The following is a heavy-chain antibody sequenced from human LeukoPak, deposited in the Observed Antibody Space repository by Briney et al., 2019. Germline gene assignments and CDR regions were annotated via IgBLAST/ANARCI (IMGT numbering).Heavy chain of an antibody. D-gene: IGHD3-10*01. CDR3: ARDYYGSGSYYAPFDP. CDR2: IYYSGST. Sequence: PSETLSLTCAVYGGSFSAYYWSWIRQPPGKGLEWIGSIYYSGSTYYNPSLKSRVTISVDTSKNQFSLKLSSVTAADTAVYYCARDYYGSGSYYAPFDPWGQGTLVTVSS. J-gene: IGHJ5*02. V-gene: IGHV4-34*01. CDR1: GGSFSAYY.